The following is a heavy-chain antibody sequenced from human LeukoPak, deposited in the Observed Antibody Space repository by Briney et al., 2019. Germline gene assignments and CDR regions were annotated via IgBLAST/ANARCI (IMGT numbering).Heavy chain of an antibody. CDR1: GFTFSSYA. J-gene: IGHJ4*02. Sequence: GGSLRLSCAASGFTFSSYAMSWVRQAPGKGLEWVSTIRDSGGSTYYADSVKGRFTISRDNSKNTLYLQMNSLRAEDTAVYYCAKDSSGWHPLEFDYWGQGTLVTVSS. D-gene: IGHD6-19*01. CDR3: AKDSSGWHPLEFDY. CDR2: IRDSGGST. V-gene: IGHV3-23*01.